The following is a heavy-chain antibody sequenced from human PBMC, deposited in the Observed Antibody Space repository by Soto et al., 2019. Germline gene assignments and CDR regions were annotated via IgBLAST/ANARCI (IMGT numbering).Heavy chain of an antibody. CDR1: GFTFSSNT. V-gene: IGHV3-21*01. CDR2: IISSSRYI. D-gene: IGHD6-25*01. CDR3: ARDGSPTDQRLYPEN. Sequence: EVQLVESGGGLVKPGGSLRLSCAASGFTFSSNTMNWVRQAPGKGVEGVSSIISSSRYIYYTDSVKGRFTISRDNAKNSLYLLRSSLRGEDTAVYYRARDGSPTDQRLYPENWGQGTLVTVAS. J-gene: IGHJ4*02.